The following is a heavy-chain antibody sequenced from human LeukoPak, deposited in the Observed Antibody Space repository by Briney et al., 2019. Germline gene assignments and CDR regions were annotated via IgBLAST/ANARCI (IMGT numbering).Heavy chain of an antibody. CDR3: AKDQVWLDYDILTGYYKD. V-gene: IGHV3-23*01. CDR2: ISGSGGST. CDR1: GFTFSSYA. D-gene: IGHD3-9*01. J-gene: IGHJ4*02. Sequence: GGSLRLSCAASGFTFSSYAMSWVRQAPGKGLEWVSAISGSGGSTYYADSVKGRFTISRDNSKNTLYLQMNRLRAEDTAVYYCAKDQVWLDYDILTGYYKDWGQGTLVTVSS.